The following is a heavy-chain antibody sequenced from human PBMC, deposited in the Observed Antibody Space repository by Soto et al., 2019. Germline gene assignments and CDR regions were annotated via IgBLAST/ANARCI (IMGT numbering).Heavy chain of an antibody. V-gene: IGHV1-18*01. CDR2: ISAYNGNT. Sequence: ASVKVSCKASGYTFTSYDINWVRQAPGQGLEWMGWISAYNGNTNYAQKLQGRVTMTTDTSTSTAYMELRSLRSDDTAVYYCAREYCSGGSCYSDAFDIWGQGTMVTVSS. CDR1: GYTFTSYD. CDR3: AREYCSGGSCYSDAFDI. J-gene: IGHJ3*02. D-gene: IGHD2-15*01.